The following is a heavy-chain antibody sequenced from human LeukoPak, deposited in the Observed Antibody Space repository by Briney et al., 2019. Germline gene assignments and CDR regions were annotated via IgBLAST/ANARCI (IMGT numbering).Heavy chain of an antibody. CDR3: TKGELLLSASDF. Sequence: GGSLSLSCAASGITFSSYVMSWVHQAPMKGLEWVSGISVSGAGTYYVDSVKGRFTISRDNSKNTLYLQMNSLRAEDTAVYYCTKGELLLSASDFWGQGTLVTVSS. CDR2: ISVSGAGT. CDR1: GITFSSYV. J-gene: IGHJ4*02. V-gene: IGHV3-23*01. D-gene: IGHD2-15*01.